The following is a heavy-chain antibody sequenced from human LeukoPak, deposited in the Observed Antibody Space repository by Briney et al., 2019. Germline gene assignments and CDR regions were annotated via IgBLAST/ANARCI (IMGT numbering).Heavy chain of an antibody. D-gene: IGHD4-11*01. CDR2: INSDGSIT. CDR1: GFTFTTYW. CDR3: AKLTTS. J-gene: IGHJ4*02. Sequence: PGGSLRLSCAASGFTFTTYWMHWVRQAPGKGLVWVSHINSDGSITSYADSVKGRFTISRDNAKNTLYLQMNSLRAEDTAVYYCAKLTTSWGQGTLVTVSS. V-gene: IGHV3-74*01.